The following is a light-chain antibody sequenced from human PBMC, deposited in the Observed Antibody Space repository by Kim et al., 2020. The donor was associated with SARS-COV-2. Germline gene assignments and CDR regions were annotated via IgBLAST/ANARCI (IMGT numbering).Light chain of an antibody. Sequence: EIVFAQSPGTLSLSPGERATLSCRASQSVSSSYLAWYQQKPGQAPRLLIYGASSRATGIPDRFSGSGSGTDFTLTISRLEPEDFAVYYCQRYGSFGQGTRLEIK. CDR3: QRYGS. CDR2: GAS. J-gene: IGKJ5*01. CDR1: QSVSSSY. V-gene: IGKV3-20*01.